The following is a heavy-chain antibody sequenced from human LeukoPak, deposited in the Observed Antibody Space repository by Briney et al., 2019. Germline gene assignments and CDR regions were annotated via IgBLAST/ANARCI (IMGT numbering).Heavy chain of an antibody. V-gene: IGHV4-34*01. CDR1: GGSFSGYY. Sequence: PSETLSLTCAVYGGSFSGYYWSWIRQPPGKGLEWIGEINHSGSTNYNPSLKSRVTISVDTSKNQFSLKLSSVTAADTAVYYCARALNRGYSYASLVSWGQGTLVTVSS. CDR2: INHSGST. D-gene: IGHD5-18*01. J-gene: IGHJ4*02. CDR3: ARALNRGYSYASLVS.